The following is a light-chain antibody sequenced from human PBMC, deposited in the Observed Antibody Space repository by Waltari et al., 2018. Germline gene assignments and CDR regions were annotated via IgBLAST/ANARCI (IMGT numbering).Light chain of an antibody. CDR1: SSDVGGYNY. Sequence: QSALTQPASVSGSPGQSITISCTGTSSDVGGYNYVSWYQQPPGKAPKLMIYDVTNRPSGVSNRFSGSKSSNTASLTISGLQAEDEADYYCRSYTSSSTLGVFGTGTKVTVL. CDR3: RSYTSSSTLGV. J-gene: IGLJ1*01. V-gene: IGLV2-14*01. CDR2: DVT.